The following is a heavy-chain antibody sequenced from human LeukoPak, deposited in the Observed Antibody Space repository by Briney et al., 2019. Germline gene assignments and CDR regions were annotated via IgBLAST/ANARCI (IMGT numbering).Heavy chain of an antibody. J-gene: IGHJ4*02. CDR1: GGSISSYY. CDR3: ARGGSNGYYGLFDY. Sequence: SETLSLTCTVSGGSISSYYWNWIRQPPGKRLEWIGNIYYSGGTDYNPALKSRVTISVDTSKNEFSLNLSSVTAEDTAMYYCARGGSNGYYGLFDYWGQGTLVTVSS. CDR2: IYYSGGT. V-gene: IGHV4-59*08. D-gene: IGHD3-22*01.